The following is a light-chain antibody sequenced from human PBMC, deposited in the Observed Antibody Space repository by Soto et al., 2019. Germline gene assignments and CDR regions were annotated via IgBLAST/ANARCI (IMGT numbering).Light chain of an antibody. J-gene: IGKJ4*01. Sequence: DIVMTQSPSTLSVSPGDRATLTCRASQSVNNDLAWYQQKPGQAPRLLIYDASTRATGIPARFSGSQSGTEFTITISSLLSEDFAVYFCQQYNNWPLTFGGGTKVEIK. CDR1: QSVNND. V-gene: IGKV3D-15*01. CDR3: QQYNNWPLT. CDR2: DAS.